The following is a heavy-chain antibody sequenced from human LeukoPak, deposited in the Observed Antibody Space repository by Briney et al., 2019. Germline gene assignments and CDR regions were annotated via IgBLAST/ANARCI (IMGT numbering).Heavy chain of an antibody. CDR1: GGSISSYY. Sequence: SETLSLTCTVSGGSISSYYWSWLRQPPGKGLEWIGYIYYSGSTNYNPSLKSRVTISVDTSKNQFSLKLSSVTAADTAVYYCARGVAAASTGYWGQGTLVTVSS. J-gene: IGHJ4*02. D-gene: IGHD6-13*01. CDR2: IYYSGST. V-gene: IGHV4-59*01. CDR3: ARGVAAASTGY.